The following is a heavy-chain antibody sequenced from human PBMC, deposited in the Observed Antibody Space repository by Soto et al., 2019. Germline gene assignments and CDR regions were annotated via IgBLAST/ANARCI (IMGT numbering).Heavy chain of an antibody. J-gene: IGHJ6*02. CDR1: GFSINTGGVG. CDR3: VRNWRYYGGDYYYGMDA. V-gene: IGHV2-5*02. Sequence: ITLKESGPTLVKPTQTLTLTRTFSGFSINTGGVGVGWVSQPRGKAMESLALIYWDDDERYRPSLRSRLNITKDTINNQVVLTMTNMDPEDTATYYCVRNWRYYGGDYYYGMDAWGQGTTVTVSS. CDR2: IYWDDDE. D-gene: IGHD3-10*01.